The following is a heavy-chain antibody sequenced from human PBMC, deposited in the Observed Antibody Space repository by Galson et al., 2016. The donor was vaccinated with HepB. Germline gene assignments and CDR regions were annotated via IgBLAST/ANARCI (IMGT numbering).Heavy chain of an antibody. CDR1: GFSFSDHY. CDR3: ARANAMIRDIGTLGL. J-gene: IGHJ3*01. V-gene: IGHV3-72*01. Sequence: SLRLSCAASGFSFSDHYMDWVCQAPGKGLEWVGRIRKRANSYTTEYGASVKGRFSVSRDDSKNALYLQMNSLKSEDTAVYRCARANAMIRDIGTLGLWGHGTLVTVSS. CDR2: IRKRANSYTT. D-gene: IGHD3-10*01.